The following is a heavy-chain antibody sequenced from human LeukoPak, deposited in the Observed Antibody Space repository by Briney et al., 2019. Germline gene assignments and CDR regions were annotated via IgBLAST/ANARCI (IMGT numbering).Heavy chain of an antibody. CDR2: ISSSGSTI. CDR3: ATSYDYKVAPFDL. D-gene: IGHD4/OR15-4a*01. J-gene: IGHJ4*02. CDR1: GFTFSSYE. Sequence: GGSLRLSCAASGFTFSSYEMTWVRQAPGKGLEWVSYISSSGSTIYYADSVKGRFTISRDNAKNSLYLQMNSLRAEDTAMYYCATSYDYKVAPFDLWGQGTLVTVSS. V-gene: IGHV3-48*03.